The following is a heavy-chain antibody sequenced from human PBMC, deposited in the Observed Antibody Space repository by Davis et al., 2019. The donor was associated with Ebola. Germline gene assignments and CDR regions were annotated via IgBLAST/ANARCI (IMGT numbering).Heavy chain of an antibody. J-gene: IGHJ4*02. CDR3: ARDH. CDR1: GFTFSSYG. V-gene: IGHV3-33*02. Sequence: GESLKISCAASGFTFSSYGMHWVRQAPGKGLEWVASIWADGNNKYYVDSAKGRFTISRDNSRNTLSLQMESLRAEDTAVYYCARDHWGQGTLVTVSS. CDR2: IWADGNNK.